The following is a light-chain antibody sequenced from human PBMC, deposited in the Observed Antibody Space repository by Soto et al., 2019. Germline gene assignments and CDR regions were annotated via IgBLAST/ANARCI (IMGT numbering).Light chain of an antibody. V-gene: IGKV3-20*01. CDR2: GAS. J-gene: IGKJ2*01. CDR3: HCQQSAESSLYT. Sequence: DIVLTQSPVTLSLSPGETATLSCRASQSLRSSYLAWYQQKPGQAPRLLMYGASNRAAGFPDRFSGSGSGTDFTLTISRLEPEDFAVYYCHCQQSAESSLYTFGQGTKVEMK. CDR1: QSLRSSY.